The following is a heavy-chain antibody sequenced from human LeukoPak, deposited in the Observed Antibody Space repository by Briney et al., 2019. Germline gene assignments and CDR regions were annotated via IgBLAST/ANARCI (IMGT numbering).Heavy chain of an antibody. V-gene: IGHV3-23*01. D-gene: IGHD6-13*01. CDR3: AKPDSSSWYPEYFQH. CDR1: GFTFSSYA. CDR2: ISGSGGST. J-gene: IGHJ1*01. Sequence: PGGSLRLSCAASGFTFSSYAMSWVRQAPGKGLEWVSAISGSGGSTYYADSVEGRFTISRDNSKNTLYLQMNSLRAEDTAVYYCAKPDSSSWYPEYFQHWGQGTLVTVSS.